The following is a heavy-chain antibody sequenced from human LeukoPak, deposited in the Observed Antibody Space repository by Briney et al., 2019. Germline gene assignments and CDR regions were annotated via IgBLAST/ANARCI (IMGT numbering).Heavy chain of an antibody. V-gene: IGHV4-4*07. J-gene: IGHJ2*01. D-gene: IGHD6-13*01. CDR1: GGSISSYY. Sequence: SETLSLTCTVSGGSISSYYWSWIRQPAGKGLEWIGRIDTSGNTNYKPSLKSRVTMSVDTSKNQFSLKLNSVTAADTAVYYRARVSSSWYQDWYFDLWGRGTLVTVSS. CDR3: ARVSSSWYQDWYFDL. CDR2: IDTSGNT.